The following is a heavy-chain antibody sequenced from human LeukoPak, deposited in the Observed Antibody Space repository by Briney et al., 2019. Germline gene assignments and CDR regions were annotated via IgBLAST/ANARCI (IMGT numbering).Heavy chain of an antibody. Sequence: HPGESLRLSCAASGFTFSSNWMTWVRQAPGKGLEWVANINKDGSETYYVDSVKGRFAISRDNAKNTLYLQMNSLRAEDTAVYYCLRESYDSSPFFGYWGQGTLVTVSS. CDR1: GFTFSSNW. CDR3: LRESYDSSPFFGY. CDR2: INKDGSET. D-gene: IGHD3-22*01. V-gene: IGHV3-7*01. J-gene: IGHJ4*02.